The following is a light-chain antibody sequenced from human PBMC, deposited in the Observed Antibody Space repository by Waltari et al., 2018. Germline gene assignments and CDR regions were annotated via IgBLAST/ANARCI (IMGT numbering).Light chain of an antibody. J-gene: IGLJ2*01. Sequence: ALTQPAPLSGFPGQSLTLPCPRNSRDVGSFNLVSWYLQPPGKAPKLMIYEVSKQPSGVSSRFAGSKSGNTASLTISGLQADDEGECYCCSYAGSSKVFGGGTKLPVL. V-gene: IGLV2-23*02. CDR2: EVS. CDR3: CSYAGSSKV. CDR1: SRDVGSFNL.